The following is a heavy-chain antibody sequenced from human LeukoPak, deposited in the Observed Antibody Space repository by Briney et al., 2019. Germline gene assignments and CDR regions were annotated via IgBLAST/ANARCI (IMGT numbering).Heavy chain of an antibody. CDR2: IYYSGST. CDR3: ARESDEGRYDFWSGYPLDWFDP. V-gene: IGHV4-39*07. J-gene: IGHJ5*02. D-gene: IGHD3-3*01. CDR1: GGSISSSSYY. Sequence: SSETLSLTCTVSGGSISSSSYYWGWIRQPPGKGLEWIGSIYYSGSTYYNPSLKSRVTISVDTSKNQFSLKLSSVTAADTAVYYCARESDEGRYDFWSGYPLDWFDPWGQGTLVTVSS.